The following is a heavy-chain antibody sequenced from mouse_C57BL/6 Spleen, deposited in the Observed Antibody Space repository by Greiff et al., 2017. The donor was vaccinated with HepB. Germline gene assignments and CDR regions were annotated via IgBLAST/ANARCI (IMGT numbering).Heavy chain of an antibody. V-gene: IGHV1-69*01. D-gene: IGHD4-1*01. Sequence: QVQLKQPGAELVMPGASVKLSCKASGYTFTSYWMHWVKQRPGQGLEWIGEIDPSDSYTNYNQKFKGKSTLTVDKSSSTAYMQLSSLTSEDSAVYYCARNWDKGFAYWGQGTLVTVSA. CDR1: GYTFTSYW. CDR2: IDPSDSYT. CDR3: ARNWDKGFAY. J-gene: IGHJ3*01.